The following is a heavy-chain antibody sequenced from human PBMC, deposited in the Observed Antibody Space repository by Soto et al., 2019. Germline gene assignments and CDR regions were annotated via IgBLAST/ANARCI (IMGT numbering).Heavy chain of an antibody. D-gene: IGHD2-15*01. V-gene: IGHV3-15*07. CDR3: TTGSVEGI. CDR1: GFSFNEAW. J-gene: IGHJ6*02. Sequence: EVQLVESAGGLVKPGGSLRLSCVASGFSFNEAWTNWVRQAPGQGLEWVGRIKTSAGGGATNYAAPVQGRFTISRDDSKNTLSLHMNSLRTEDTAIYYCTTGSVEGIWGQGTTVIVSS. CDR2: IKTSAGGGAT.